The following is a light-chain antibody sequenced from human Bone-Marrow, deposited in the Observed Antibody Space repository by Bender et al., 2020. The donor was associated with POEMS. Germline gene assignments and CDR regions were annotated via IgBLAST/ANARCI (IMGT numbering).Light chain of an antibody. J-gene: IGLJ2*01. CDR2: SSH. CDR1: SSNIGAHA. CDR3: SSYTSSNNVV. Sequence: QSVLTQPPSASGTPGQRVTISCSGGSSNIGAHAVNWYQHLPGTAPKLLIYSSHRRPSEVPDRFSGSKSGNTASLTISGLQAEDEADYYCSSYTSSNNVVFGGGTKVTVL. V-gene: IGLV1-44*01.